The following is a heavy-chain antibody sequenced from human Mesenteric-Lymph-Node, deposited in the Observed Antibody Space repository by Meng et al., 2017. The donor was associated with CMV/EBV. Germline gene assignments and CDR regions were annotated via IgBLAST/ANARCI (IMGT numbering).Heavy chain of an antibody. CDR2: ITSTSGDIYL. J-gene: IGHJ4*02. Sequence: GGSLRLSCAASGFPFRSYSMTWVRQAPGKGLEWVSSITSTSGDIYLYYADSVKGRFTISRDNSKNTLYLQMNSLRAEDTALYYCAKDLRRYDRATVTWDSWGQGTLVTVSS. V-gene: IGHV3-21*01. CDR3: AKDLRRYDRATVTWDS. CDR1: GFPFRSYS. D-gene: IGHD4-17*01.